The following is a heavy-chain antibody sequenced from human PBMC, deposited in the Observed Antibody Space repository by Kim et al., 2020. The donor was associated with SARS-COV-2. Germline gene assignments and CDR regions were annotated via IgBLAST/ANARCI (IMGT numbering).Heavy chain of an antibody. CDR1: GGSINNYY. J-gene: IGHJ5*02. D-gene: IGHD6-13*01. V-gene: IGHV4-59*13. Sequence: SETLSLTCTVSGGSINNYYWSWIRQPPGKGLEWIGYIYYSGSTKYNPSLQSRITISVDTSKNQFSLKLSSVTAADTAVYYCARVLATPGIYRSNWFDPWGQGTLVAVSS. CDR3: ARVLATPGIYRSNWFDP. CDR2: IYYSGST.